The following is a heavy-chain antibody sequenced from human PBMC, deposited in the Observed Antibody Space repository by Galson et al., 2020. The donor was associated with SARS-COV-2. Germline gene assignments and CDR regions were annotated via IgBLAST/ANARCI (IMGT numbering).Heavy chain of an antibody. J-gene: IGHJ3*02. CDR3: ARQCDILTSCARAFDI. CDR1: GGSISSSSYY. Sequence: SETLSLTCTVSGGSISSSSYYWSWIRQPPGKGLEWIGSIYYSGSTYYNPSLKSRVTISVDTSKNQFSLKLSSVTAADTAVYYCARQCDILTSCARAFDIWGQGTMVTVSS. V-gene: IGHV4-39*01. D-gene: IGHD3-9*01. CDR2: IYYSGST.